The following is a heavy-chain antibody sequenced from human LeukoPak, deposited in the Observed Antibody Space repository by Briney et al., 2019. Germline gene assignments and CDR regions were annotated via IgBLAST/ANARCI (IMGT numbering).Heavy chain of an antibody. Sequence: GRSLRLSCAASGVTFSSYGMYWGRQAPGKGLEWVAVISYDGSNKYYADSVKGRFTISRDNSKNTPYLQMNSLRAEDTAVHHCAKVPPYDYGDYVNEVNAFDIWGQGTMVTVSS. V-gene: IGHV3-30*18. CDR2: ISYDGSNK. J-gene: IGHJ3*02. D-gene: IGHD4-17*01. CDR1: GVTFSSYG. CDR3: AKVPPYDYGDYVNEVNAFDI.